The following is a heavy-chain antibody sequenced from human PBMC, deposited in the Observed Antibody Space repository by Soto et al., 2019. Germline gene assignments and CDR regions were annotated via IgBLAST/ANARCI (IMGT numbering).Heavy chain of an antibody. CDR3: ARDSVSSWTFDY. CDR2: INAGNGNT. Sequence: QVQLVQSGAEEKKPGASVKVSCKASGYTFTSYAMHWVRQAPGQRLEWMGWINAGNGNTKYSQKFQGRVTITSDTSASTAYMELSSLRSEDTAVYYCARDSVSSWTFDYWGQGTLVTVSS. J-gene: IGHJ4*02. CDR1: GYTFTSYA. V-gene: IGHV1-3*05. D-gene: IGHD6-13*01.